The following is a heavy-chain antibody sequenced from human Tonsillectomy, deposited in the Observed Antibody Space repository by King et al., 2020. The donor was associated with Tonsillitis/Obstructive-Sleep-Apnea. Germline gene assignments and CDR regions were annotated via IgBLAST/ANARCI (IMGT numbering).Heavy chain of an antibody. Sequence: VQLVESGGGLVKPGGSLRLSCAASGFTFNDYYMSWIRQAPGKGLEWISYISSGGSYTNYADSVKGRFTISSDNAKNSLYLQMNSLRAEDTAVYYCARDPDGDYGAYWGQGALVTVSS. D-gene: IGHD4-17*01. J-gene: IGHJ4*02. V-gene: IGHV3-11*05. CDR1: GFTFNDYY. CDR3: ARDPDGDYGAY. CDR2: ISSGGSYT.